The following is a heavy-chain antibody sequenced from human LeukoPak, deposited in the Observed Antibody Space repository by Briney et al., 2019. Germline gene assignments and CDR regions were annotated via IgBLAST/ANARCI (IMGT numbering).Heavy chain of an antibody. CDR2: IYYSGST. CDR3: ARGAPYCSGGSCYSGTTVVTQNYYYYYMDV. D-gene: IGHD2-15*01. J-gene: IGHJ6*03. V-gene: IGHV4-39*01. Sequence: SETLSLTCTVSGGSISSSSYYWGWIRQPPGKGLEWIGSIYYSGSTYYNPSLKSRVTISVDTSKNQFSLKLSSVTAADTAVYYCARGAPYCSGGSCYSGTTVVTQNYYYYYMDVWGKGTTVTVSS. CDR1: GGSISSSSYY.